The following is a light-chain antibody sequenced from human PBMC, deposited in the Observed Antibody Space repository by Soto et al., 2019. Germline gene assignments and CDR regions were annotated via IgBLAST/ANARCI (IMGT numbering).Light chain of an antibody. V-gene: IGLV1-40*01. CDR3: QSYDSSLSGYV. J-gene: IGLJ1*01. CDR2: GNS. Sequence: HSVPTQPPSASGAPGQRATITGTGDISNIGAGYDVHWYQQLPGTAPKLLIYGNSNRPSGAPDRFSGSKSGTSASLAITGLQADYEADYNRQSYDSSLSGYVFGTGTMVPVL. CDR1: ISNIGAGYD.